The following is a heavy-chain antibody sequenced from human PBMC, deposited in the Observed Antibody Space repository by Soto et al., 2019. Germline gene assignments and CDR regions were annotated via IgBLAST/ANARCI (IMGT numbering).Heavy chain of an antibody. Sequence: QITLNESGPTPVKPRQTLTLTCTFSGFSLTTSGVGVGWIRQSPGKAPEWLALIYWDDDKRYSPSLKSRLTITKDTSKTQVVLTMGDLDAAETTTYYCAHRVLRTVFGLVTTTTIYFDFWGQGTPVAVSS. CDR2: IYWDDDK. CDR3: AHRVLRTVFGLVTTTTIYFDF. J-gene: IGHJ4*02. D-gene: IGHD3-3*01. V-gene: IGHV2-5*02. CDR1: GFSLTTSGVG.